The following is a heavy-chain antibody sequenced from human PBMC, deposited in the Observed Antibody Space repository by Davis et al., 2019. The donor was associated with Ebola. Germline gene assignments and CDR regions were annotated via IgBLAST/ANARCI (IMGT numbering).Heavy chain of an antibody. J-gene: IGHJ4*02. CDR3: CRLTVFSGDRYAMDY. CDR1: GFVFSSYV. D-gene: IGHD1-26*01. CDR2: VRNKVKGHTT. V-gene: IGHV3-72*01. Sequence: GGSLRPSCAALGFVFSSYVMSWVRRAPGKGLEWVGRVRNKVKGHTTEYAASVKGRFTISRDDSNNALYLQMNSLNTEDTAMYYCCRLTVFSGDRYAMDYWGQGTPVTVSS.